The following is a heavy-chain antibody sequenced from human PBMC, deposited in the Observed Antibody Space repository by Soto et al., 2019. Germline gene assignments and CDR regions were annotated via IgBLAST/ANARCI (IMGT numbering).Heavy chain of an antibody. D-gene: IGHD3-10*01. V-gene: IGHV1-69*01. CDR3: ARVTSMVRGVIDYWFGP. CDR1: GGTFSSYA. Sequence: QVPLVQSGAEVKKPGSSVTVSCKASGGTFSSYAIHWVRQAPGQGLEWMGGIIPMYGPAKYAQRFQGRVTITADESTTTVYMELTSLTSQDTAVYYCARVTSMVRGVIDYWFGPWGHGPLVTVSS. J-gene: IGHJ5*02. CDR2: IIPMYGPA.